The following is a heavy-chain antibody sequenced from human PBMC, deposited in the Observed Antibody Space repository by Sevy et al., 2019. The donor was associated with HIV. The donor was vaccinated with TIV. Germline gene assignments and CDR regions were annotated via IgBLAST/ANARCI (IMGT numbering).Heavy chain of an antibody. J-gene: IGHJ4*02. CDR1: GFIFSSYG. Sequence: GGSLRLSCAVSGFIFSSYGMHWVRQAPGKGLEWVTIISYDGSSKYYADSVKGRFTISRDNSENILYLQMNSLRTDDTAVYYCVKGGVTWELLDYWGQGTLVTVSS. D-gene: IGHD1-26*01. CDR2: ISYDGSSK. CDR3: VKGGVTWELLDY. V-gene: IGHV3-30*18.